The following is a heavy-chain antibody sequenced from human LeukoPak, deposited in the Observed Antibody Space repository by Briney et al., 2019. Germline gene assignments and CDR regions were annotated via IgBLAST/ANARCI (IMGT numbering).Heavy chain of an antibody. V-gene: IGHV1-2*02. CDR3: ARGETVYGGAIVY. Sequence: ASVKVSCKASGYTFTGYYMHWVRQAPGQGLEWMGYINPNSGGTKYAQKFQGGVTLTRDTSISTAYMELSRLRSDDTAVYYCARGETVYGGAIVYWGQGTLVTVSS. CDR2: INPNSGGT. J-gene: IGHJ4*02. CDR1: GYTFTGYY. D-gene: IGHD3-16*02.